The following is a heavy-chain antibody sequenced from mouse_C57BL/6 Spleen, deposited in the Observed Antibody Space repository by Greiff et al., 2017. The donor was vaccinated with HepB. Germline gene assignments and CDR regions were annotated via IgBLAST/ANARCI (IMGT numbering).Heavy chain of an antibody. Sequence: EVQLQQSGPELVKPGASVKMSCKASGYTFTDYNMHWVKQSHGKSLEWIGYINPNNGGTSYNQKFKGKATLTVNKSSSTAYRELRSLTSEDSAVYYCAKYYGSRAWFAYWGQGTLGTVSA. V-gene: IGHV1-22*01. CDR3: AKYYGSRAWFAY. CDR2: INPNNGGT. CDR1: GYTFTDYN. D-gene: IGHD1-1*01. J-gene: IGHJ3*01.